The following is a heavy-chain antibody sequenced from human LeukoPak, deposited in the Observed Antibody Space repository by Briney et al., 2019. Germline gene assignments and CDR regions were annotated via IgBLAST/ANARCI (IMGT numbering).Heavy chain of an antibody. J-gene: IGHJ6*02. CDR3: ARDGGMATINGGQGYYYGMDV. Sequence: ASVKVSCKAPGGTFSSYAISWVRQAPGPGLEWRGRIIPIFGIANYAQKFQGRVTITADKSTSTAYMELSSLRAEDTAVYYCARDGGMATINGGQGYYYGMDVWGQGTTVTVSS. D-gene: IGHD5-24*01. CDR2: IIPIFGIA. CDR1: GGTFSSYA. V-gene: IGHV1-69*04.